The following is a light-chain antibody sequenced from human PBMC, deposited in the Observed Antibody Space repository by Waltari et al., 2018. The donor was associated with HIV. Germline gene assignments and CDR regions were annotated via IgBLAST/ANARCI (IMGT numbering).Light chain of an antibody. CDR1: QRVNTN. J-gene: IGKJ2*01. CDR2: DAS. V-gene: IGKV3-15*01. CDR3: QQYLNWPYT. Sequence: EIVMTQSPGTLSLSPGERATLSCRASQRVNTNLAWYQQKVGQAPRLIIYDASTGASGVPPRFSGSGSGTDFTLTISGLQSEDFAVYYCQQYLNWPYTFGQGTTLEIK.